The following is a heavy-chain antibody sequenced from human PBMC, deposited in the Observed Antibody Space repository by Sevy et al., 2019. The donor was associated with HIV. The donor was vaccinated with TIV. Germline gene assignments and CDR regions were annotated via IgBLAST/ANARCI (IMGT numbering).Heavy chain of an antibody. CDR1: GFIFSTYT. D-gene: IGHD2-15*01. CDR3: AKGDRTFYGLDV. V-gene: IGHV3-23*01. CDR2: ISGSGGST. Sequence: RGSLRLSCAASGFIFSTYTMTWVRQAPGKGLEWVSGISGSGGSTYYADSLKGRFTIFRDNSKNTVYLQMNSLRAEDTAVYYCAKGDRTFYGLDVWGQGTTVTVSS. J-gene: IGHJ6*02.